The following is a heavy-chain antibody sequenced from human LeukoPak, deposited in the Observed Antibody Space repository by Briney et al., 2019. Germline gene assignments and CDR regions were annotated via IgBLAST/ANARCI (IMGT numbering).Heavy chain of an antibody. J-gene: IGHJ4*02. CDR2: IIPIFGTA. V-gene: IGHV1-69*05. CDR1: GGTFSSYA. Sequence: SVKVSCKASGGTFSSYAISWVRQAPGQGLEWMGGIIPIFGTANYAQKLQGRVTMTTDTSTSTAYMELRSLRSDDTAVYYCARDFSGIVGAGDYWGQGTLVTVSS. CDR3: ARDFSGIVGAGDY. D-gene: IGHD1-26*01.